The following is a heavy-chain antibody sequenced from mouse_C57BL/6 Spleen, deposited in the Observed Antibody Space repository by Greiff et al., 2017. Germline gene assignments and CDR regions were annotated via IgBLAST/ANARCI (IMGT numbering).Heavy chain of an antibody. CDR1: GYAFSSYW. CDR3: ARRGYDGYYAY. J-gene: IGHJ3*01. D-gene: IGHD2-3*01. Sequence: VHLVESGAELVKPGASVKISCKASGYAFSSYWLNWVKQRPGKGLEWIGQIYPGDGDTNYNGKFKGKATLTADKSSSTAYMQLSSLTSEDSAVYFCARRGYDGYYAYWGQGTLVTVSA. V-gene: IGHV1-80*01. CDR2: IYPGDGDT.